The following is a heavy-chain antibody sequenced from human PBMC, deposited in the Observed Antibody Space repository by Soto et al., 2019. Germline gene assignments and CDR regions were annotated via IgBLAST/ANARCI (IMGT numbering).Heavy chain of an antibody. CDR1: SSPINSRYY. J-gene: IGHJ4*02. CDR2: IYHSGST. D-gene: IGHD6-19*01. V-gene: IGHV4-38-2*02. CDR3: ARNTSGRKFDY. Sequence: SETLSLTCTVSSSPINSRYYWGWIRQTPGKGLEWVASIYHSGSTHYNPSLKSRATISVDTSNNQFSLRLSSVTAADTAIYYCARNTSGRKFDYWRQGTQVTVSS.